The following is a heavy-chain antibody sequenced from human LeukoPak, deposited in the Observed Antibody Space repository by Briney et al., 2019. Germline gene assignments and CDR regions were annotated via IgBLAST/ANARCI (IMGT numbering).Heavy chain of an antibody. J-gene: IGHJ4*02. V-gene: IGHV3-33*01. CDR1: GFTFSSYG. Sequence: GGSLRLSCAASGFTFSSYGMHWVRQAPGEGLEWVAVIWYDGSNKYYADSVKGRFTISRDNSKNTLYLQMNSLRAEDTAVYYCARDLSSEQLAEFGFDYWGQGTLVTVSS. D-gene: IGHD6-6*01. CDR2: IWYDGSNK. CDR3: ARDLSSEQLAEFGFDY.